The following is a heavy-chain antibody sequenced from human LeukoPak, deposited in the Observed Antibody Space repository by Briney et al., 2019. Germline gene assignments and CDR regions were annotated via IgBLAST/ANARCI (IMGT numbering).Heavy chain of an antibody. J-gene: IGHJ6*02. CDR2: INPNSGGT. CDR3: ARDGLTSGYHDYYYYGMDV. D-gene: IGHD5-12*01. CDR1: GYTFTGYY. Sequence: ASVKVSCKASGYTFTGYYMHWVRQAPGQGLEWMGWINPNSGGTNYAQKFQGWVTMTRDTSIGTAYMELSRLRSDDTAVYYCARDGLTSGYHDYYYYGMDVWGQGTTVTVSS. V-gene: IGHV1-2*04.